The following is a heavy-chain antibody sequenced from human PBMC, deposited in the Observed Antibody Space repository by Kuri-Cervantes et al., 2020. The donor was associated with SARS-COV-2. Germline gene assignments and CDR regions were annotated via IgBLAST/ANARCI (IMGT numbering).Heavy chain of an antibody. CDR2: INHSGST. Sequence: GSLRLSCAVYGGSFSGYYWSWIRQPPGKGLEWIGEINHSGSTNYNPSLKSRVTISVDTSKNQFSLKLSSVTAADTAVYYCAREPPGWLRNSGENWYFDLWGRGTLVTVSS. V-gene: IGHV4-34*01. CDR1: GGSFSGYY. CDR3: AREPPGWLRNSGENWYFDL. D-gene: IGHD5-12*01. J-gene: IGHJ2*01.